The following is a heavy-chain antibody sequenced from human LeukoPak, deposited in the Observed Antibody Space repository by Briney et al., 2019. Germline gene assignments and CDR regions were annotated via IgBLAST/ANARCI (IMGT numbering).Heavy chain of an antibody. V-gene: IGHV3-20*04. Sequence: GRSLRLSCAASGFTFDDYGMSWVRQARGKGLEWVSGINWNGGSTGYADSVKGRFTISRDNAKNSLYLQMNSLRAEDTALYYCARVTSSGWVPPYFDYWGQGTLVTVSS. CDR1: GFTFDDYG. J-gene: IGHJ4*02. CDR3: ARVTSSGWVPPYFDY. CDR2: INWNGGST. D-gene: IGHD6-19*01.